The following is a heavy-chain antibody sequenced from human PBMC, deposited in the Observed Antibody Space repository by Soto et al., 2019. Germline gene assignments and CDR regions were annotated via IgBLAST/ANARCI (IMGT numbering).Heavy chain of an antibody. D-gene: IGHD2-2*01. V-gene: IGHV3-7*05. CDR1: GFTFSSYW. J-gene: IGHJ6*02. CDR3: ARDRVVVPAATAYYYYGMDV. Sequence: GGSLRLSCAASGFTFSSYWMSWVRQAPGKGLEWVANIKQDGSEKYYVDSVKGRFTISRDNAKNSLYLQMNSLRAEDTAVYYCARDRVVVPAATAYYYYGMDVWGQGTTVTVSS. CDR2: IKQDGSEK.